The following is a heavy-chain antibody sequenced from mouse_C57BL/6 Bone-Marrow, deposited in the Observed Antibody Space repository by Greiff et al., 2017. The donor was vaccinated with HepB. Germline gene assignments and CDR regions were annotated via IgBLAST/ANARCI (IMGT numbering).Heavy chain of an antibody. CDR3: ARYGYYYYAMDY. D-gene: IGHD2-3*01. V-gene: IGHV1-82*01. CDR1: GYAFSSSW. Sequence: VQLQESGPELVKPGASVKISCKASGYAFSSSWMNWVKQRPGKGLEWIGRIYPGDGDTNYNGKFKGKATLTADKSSSTAYMQLSSLTSEDSAVYFCARYGYYYYAMDYWGQGTSVTVSS. J-gene: IGHJ4*01. CDR2: IYPGDGDT.